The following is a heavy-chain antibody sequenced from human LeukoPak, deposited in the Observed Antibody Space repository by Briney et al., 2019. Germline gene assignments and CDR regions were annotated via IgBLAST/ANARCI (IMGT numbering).Heavy chain of an antibody. D-gene: IGHD3-3*01. CDR2: ISYDASNQ. J-gene: IGHJ4*02. CDR3: VRDHDFWSGYYEGGSFGY. CDR1: GFTFSSYA. V-gene: IGHV3-30*04. Sequence: PGRSLRLSCAASGFTFSSYAMHWVRQAPAKGLEWVAVISYDASNQYHADSVKGRFTISRDNSKNTVYLQMNCLRPEDTAVYFCVRDHDFWSGYYEGGSFGYWGQGTLVTVSS.